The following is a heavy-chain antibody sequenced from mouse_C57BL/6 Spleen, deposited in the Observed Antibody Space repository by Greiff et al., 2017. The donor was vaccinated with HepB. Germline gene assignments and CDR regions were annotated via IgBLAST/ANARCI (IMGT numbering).Heavy chain of an antibody. CDR3: ARPLGYYGSPYWYFDV. CDR2: ISSGSSTI. CDR1: GFTFSDYG. D-gene: IGHD1-1*01. Sequence: EVKVVESGGGLVKPGGSLKLSCAASGFTFSDYGMHWVRQAPEKGLEWVAYISSGSSTIYYADTVKGRFTISRDNAKNTLFLQMTSLRSEDTAMYYCARPLGYYGSPYWYFDVWGTGTTVTVSS. J-gene: IGHJ1*03. V-gene: IGHV5-17*01.